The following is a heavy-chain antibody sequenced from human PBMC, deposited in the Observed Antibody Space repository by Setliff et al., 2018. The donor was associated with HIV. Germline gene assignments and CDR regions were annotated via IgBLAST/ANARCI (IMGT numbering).Heavy chain of an antibody. CDR2: ISSSSSYI. CDR3: ARGLERTNSLFGVVSIWFDP. Sequence: GGSLRLSCAASGFTFSSYSMNWVRQAPGKGLEWVSSISSSSSYIYYADSVKGRFTISRDNSKNTLYLQINSLRVEDTAVYHCARGLERTNSLFGVVSIWFDPWGPGTLVTVSS. V-gene: IGHV3-21*01. CDR1: GFTFSSYS. D-gene: IGHD3-3*02. J-gene: IGHJ5*02.